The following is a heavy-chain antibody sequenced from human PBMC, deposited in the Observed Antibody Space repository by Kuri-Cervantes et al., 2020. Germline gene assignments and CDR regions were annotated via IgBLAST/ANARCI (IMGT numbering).Heavy chain of an antibody. CDR3: ARVHSGSYGWFGP. CDR1: GYTFTSYA. V-gene: IGHV1-3*01. J-gene: IGHJ5*02. Sequence: ASVKVSCKASGYTFTSYAMHWVRQAPGQRLEWMGWISAGNGNTKYSQKFQGRVTITRDTSASTAYMELSSLRSEDTAVYYCARVHSGSYGWFGPWGQGTLVTVSS. D-gene: IGHD1-26*01. CDR2: ISAGNGNT.